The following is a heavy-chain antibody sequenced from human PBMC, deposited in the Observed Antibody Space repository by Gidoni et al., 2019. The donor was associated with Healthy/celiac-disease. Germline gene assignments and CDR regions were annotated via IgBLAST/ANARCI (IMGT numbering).Heavy chain of an antibody. Sequence: EVQLLESGGGLVQPGGSLRLSCAASGFTFSSYAMSWVRQAPGKGLEWVSASSSSGGSTYYADSVKGRFTISRDNSKNTLYLQMNSLRAEDTAVYYCAKDGVDDDYSPFDYGGQGTLVTVSS. J-gene: IGHJ4*02. CDR3: AKDGVDDDYSPFDY. CDR2: SSSSGGST. V-gene: IGHV3-23*01. CDR1: GFTFSSYA. D-gene: IGHD4-4*01.